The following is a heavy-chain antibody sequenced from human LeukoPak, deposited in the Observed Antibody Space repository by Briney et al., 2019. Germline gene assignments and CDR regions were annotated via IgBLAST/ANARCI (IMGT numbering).Heavy chain of an antibody. V-gene: IGHV1-18*01. CDR1: VFTFSNSD. CDR2: INTNNGHT. CDR3: VRGSRISAELL. J-gene: IGHJ4*02. D-gene: IGHD3-10*01. Sequence: GASVKVSCKAYVFTFSNSDINWVRQAPGQGPEWMGWINTNNGHTNFQPKFQGRVTLTSDTSTTTAYTEMRSLTPDDTGMYYCVRGSRISAELLWGQGTLVTVSS.